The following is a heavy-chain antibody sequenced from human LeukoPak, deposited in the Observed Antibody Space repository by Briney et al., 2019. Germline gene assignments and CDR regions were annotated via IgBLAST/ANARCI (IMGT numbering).Heavy chain of an antibody. V-gene: IGHV3-53*05. Sequence: GSLRLSCAASGFTVSSNYMSWVRQAPGKGLEWVSVIYTGVSTYYADSVKGRFTISRDDSKNSLFLQMNSLRSDDTALYYCAASDGEQQLALWGQGTLVTVSS. CDR1: GFTVSSNY. CDR2: IYTGVST. J-gene: IGHJ4*02. CDR3: AASDGEQQLAL. D-gene: IGHD6-13*01.